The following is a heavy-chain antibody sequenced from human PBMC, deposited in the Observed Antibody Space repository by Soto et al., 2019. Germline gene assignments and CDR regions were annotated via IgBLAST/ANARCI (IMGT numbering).Heavy chain of an antibody. V-gene: IGHV3-30*03. D-gene: IGHD2-2*01. J-gene: IGHJ4*02. CDR2: ISYDGSNK. CDR1: GFTFSSYG. Sequence: PGGSLRLSCAASGFTFSSYGMHWVRQAPGKGLEWVAVISYDGSNKYYADSVKGRFTISRDNSKNTLYLQMNSLRAEDTAVYYCARGVDIVVVPAAIHLDYWGQGTLVTVSS. CDR3: ARGVDIVVVPAAIHLDY.